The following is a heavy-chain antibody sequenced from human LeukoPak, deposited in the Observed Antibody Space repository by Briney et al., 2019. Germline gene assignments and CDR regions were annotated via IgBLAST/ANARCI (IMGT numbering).Heavy chain of an antibody. CDR3: ARAMGSSSFSSDY. D-gene: IGHD6-13*01. V-gene: IGHV1-69*13. CDR2: IIPIFGTA. J-gene: IGHJ4*02. CDR1: GGTFSSYA. Sequence: SVKVSCKASGGTFSSYAISWVRQAPGQGLEWMGGIIPIFGTANYAQKFQGRVTITADESTSTAYMELSSLRSGDTAVYYCARAMGSSSFSSDYWGQGTLVTVSS.